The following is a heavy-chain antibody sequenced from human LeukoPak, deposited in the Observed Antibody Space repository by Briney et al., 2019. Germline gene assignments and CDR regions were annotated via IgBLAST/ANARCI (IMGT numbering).Heavy chain of an antibody. CDR3: AKGGRQQLASFDY. V-gene: IGHV3-30*02. Sequence: GGSLRLSCAASGFTFSSYGMHWVRQAPGKGLEWVAFIRYDGSNKYYADSVKGRFTISRDNSKNTLYLQMNSLRAEDTAVYYCAKGGRQQLASFDYWGQGTLVTVSS. CDR2: IRYDGSNK. J-gene: IGHJ4*02. D-gene: IGHD6-13*01. CDR1: GFTFSSYG.